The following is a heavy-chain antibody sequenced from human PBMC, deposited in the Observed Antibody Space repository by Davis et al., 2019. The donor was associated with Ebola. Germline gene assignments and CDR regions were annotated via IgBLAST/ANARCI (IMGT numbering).Heavy chain of an antibody. CDR2: ISAYNGNT. CDR1: GYTFTGYY. J-gene: IGHJ3*02. CDR3: ARQDSWRGDAFDI. Sequence: ASVKVSCKASGYTFTGYYMHWVRQAPGQGLEWMGWISAYNGNTNYAQKLQGRVTMTTDTSTSTAYMELRSLRSDDTAVYYCARQDSWRGDAFDIWGQGTMVTVSS. D-gene: IGHD1-1*01. V-gene: IGHV1-18*04.